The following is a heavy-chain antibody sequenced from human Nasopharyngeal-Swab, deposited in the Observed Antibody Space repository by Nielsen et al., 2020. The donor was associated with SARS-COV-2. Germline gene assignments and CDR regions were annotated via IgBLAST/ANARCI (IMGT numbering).Heavy chain of an antibody. V-gene: IGHV3-30*03. CDR1: GFTFSSYG. Sequence: GGSLRLSCAASGFTFSSYGMHWVRQAPGKGLEWVAVISYDGSNKYYADSVKGRFTISRDNSKNTLYLQMNSLRAEDTAVYFCARGNGSPTYFEYWGQGTLVTVSS. J-gene: IGHJ4*02. CDR2: ISYDGSNK. D-gene: IGHD1-26*01. CDR3: ARGNGSPTYFEY.